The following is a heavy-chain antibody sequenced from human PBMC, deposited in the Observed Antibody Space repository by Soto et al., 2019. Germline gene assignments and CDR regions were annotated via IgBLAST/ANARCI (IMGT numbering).Heavy chain of an antibody. CDR2: IVVCSGNT. V-gene: IGHV1-58*02. CDR3: AALYRSDDAFDI. D-gene: IGHD3-16*02. Sequence: ASVKVSCKASGYTFTSYGIRWVRQARGQRLEWIGWIVVCSGNTNYAQKFQERVTITRDMSTSTAYMELSSLRSEDTAVYYCAALYRSDDAFDIWGQGTMVTVSS. CDR1: GYTFTSYG. J-gene: IGHJ3*02.